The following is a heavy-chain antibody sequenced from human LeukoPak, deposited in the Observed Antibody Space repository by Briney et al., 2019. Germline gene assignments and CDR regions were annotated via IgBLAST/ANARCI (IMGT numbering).Heavy chain of an antibody. J-gene: IGHJ4*02. V-gene: IGHV3-30*18. Sequence: QPGRSLRLSCAASGFTFSSYGMHWVRQAPGKGLEWVAVISYDGSNKYYADSVKGRFTISRDNSKNTLYLQMNSLRAEDTAVYYCAKDRNAWELRDEFDYWGQGTLVTVSS. D-gene: IGHD1-26*01. CDR1: GFTFSSYG. CDR2: ISYDGSNK. CDR3: AKDRNAWELRDEFDY.